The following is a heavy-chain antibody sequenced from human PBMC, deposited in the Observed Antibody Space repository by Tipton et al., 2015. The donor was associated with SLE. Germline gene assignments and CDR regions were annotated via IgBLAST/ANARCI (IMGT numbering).Heavy chain of an antibody. Sequence: SLRLSCSASEFTFSSYAMHWVRQAPGKGLEYVSAISSNGGSTYYADSVKGRFTISRDNAKNSLYLQMNSLRAEDTAVYYCAKGGKRNYYDSSGYSFAEYFQHWGQGTLVTVSS. CDR3: AKGGKRNYYDSSGYSFAEYFQH. D-gene: IGHD3-22*01. J-gene: IGHJ1*01. V-gene: IGHV3-64*04. CDR2: ISSNGGST. CDR1: EFTFSSYA.